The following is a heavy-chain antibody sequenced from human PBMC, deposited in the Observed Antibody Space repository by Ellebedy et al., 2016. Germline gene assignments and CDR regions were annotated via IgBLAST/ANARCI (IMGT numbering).Heavy chain of an antibody. CDR3: RAGKGAFDI. CDR1: GFTFSSYW. CDR2: INSDGSNT. V-gene: IGHV3-74*01. D-gene: IGHD1-1*01. Sequence: GESLKISCAASGFTFSSYWMHWVRQAPGKGLVWVSRINSDGSNTNYADFVKGRFSISRDNAKNTLYLQMNSLRAEDTAVYYCRAGKGAFDIWGQGTMVTISS. J-gene: IGHJ3*02.